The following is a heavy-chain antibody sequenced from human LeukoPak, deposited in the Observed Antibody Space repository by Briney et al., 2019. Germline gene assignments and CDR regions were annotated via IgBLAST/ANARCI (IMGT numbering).Heavy chain of an antibody. CDR2: ISYDGSNK. J-gene: IGHJ6*03. CDR3: AKDCTSLAYDFWSYYMDV. Sequence: GGSLRLSCAASGFTFSSYGMHWVRQAPGKGLEWVAVISYDGSNKYYADSVKGRFTISRDNSKNTLYLQMNSLRAEDTAVYYCAKDCTSLAYDFWSYYMDVWGKGTTVTVSS. D-gene: IGHD3-3*01. CDR1: GFTFSSYG. V-gene: IGHV3-30*18.